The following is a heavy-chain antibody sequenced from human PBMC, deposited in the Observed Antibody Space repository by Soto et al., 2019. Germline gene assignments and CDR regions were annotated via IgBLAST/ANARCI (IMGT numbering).Heavy chain of an antibody. CDR1: GFSISNAW. Sequence: EVQLVESGGGLVKPGGSLRLSCSASGFSISNAWMNWVRQAPGKGLEWVGRIKRKIEGETTNYAAPVNGRFTVSRDDSKKMLYLQMNSLQADDTALYYCTTGSVEGVWGQGTTVTVSS. V-gene: IGHV3-15*07. D-gene: IGHD2-15*01. CDR2: IKRKIEGETT. J-gene: IGHJ6*02. CDR3: TTGSVEGV.